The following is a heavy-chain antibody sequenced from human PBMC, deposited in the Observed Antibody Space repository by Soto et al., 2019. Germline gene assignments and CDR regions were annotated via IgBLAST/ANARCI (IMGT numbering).Heavy chain of an antibody. Sequence: QVQLVESGGDVVQPGRSLRLSCAGSGFSFSRFAIHWVRQAPGKGLEWVAVITYDGSNQYYADSVKGRFTVSRDNSGSTVYLQMNNLRSEDTAIYYCARLFGGYSGSHADEFDIWGQGTMVPVSS. CDR1: GFSFSRFA. CDR3: ARLFGGYSGSHADEFDI. V-gene: IGHV3-30-3*01. J-gene: IGHJ3*02. D-gene: IGHD1-26*01. CDR2: ITYDGSNQ.